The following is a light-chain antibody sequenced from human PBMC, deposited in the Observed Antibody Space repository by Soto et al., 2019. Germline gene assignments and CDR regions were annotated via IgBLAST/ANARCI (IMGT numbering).Light chain of an antibody. CDR3: YSYAGRSNWV. Sequence: QPASVSGSPGQSITISCTGSSSDVGSYNLVSWYQQHPGKAPKLMIYEGSKRPSGVSNRFSGSKSGNTASLTISGLQAEDEGDYYCYSYAGRSNWVFGGGTKLTVL. CDR1: SSDVGSYNL. CDR2: EGS. V-gene: IGLV2-23*01. J-gene: IGLJ3*02.